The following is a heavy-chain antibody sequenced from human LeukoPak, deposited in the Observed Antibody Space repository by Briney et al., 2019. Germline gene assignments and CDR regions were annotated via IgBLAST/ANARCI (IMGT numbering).Heavy chain of an antibody. D-gene: IGHD3-10*01. V-gene: IGHV3-11*03. Sequence: GGSLRLSCAASGFTFSDYYMSWIPQAPGKGLEWVSYISSSSSYTNYADSVKDRFTISRDNAKNSLYLQMNSLRAEDTAVYFCANRVASGSTGGYFQHWGQGTLVTVSS. CDR1: GFTFSDYY. CDR3: ANRVASGSTGGYFQH. CDR2: ISSSSSYT. J-gene: IGHJ1*01.